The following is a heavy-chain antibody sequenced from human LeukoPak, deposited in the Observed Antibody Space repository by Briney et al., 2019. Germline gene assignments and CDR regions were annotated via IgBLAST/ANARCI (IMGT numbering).Heavy chain of an antibody. Sequence: GGSLRLSCAASGFTFSSYAMSWVRQAPGKGLEWVSLISGSGASTYYADSVKGRFTISRDNAKNSLFLQMKSLRAEDTAVYYCARDHYGFSGWVDYWGQGTLVTV. D-gene: IGHD3-10*01. CDR3: ARDHYGFSGWVDY. CDR2: ISGSGAST. CDR1: GFTFSSYA. J-gene: IGHJ4*02. V-gene: IGHV3-23*01.